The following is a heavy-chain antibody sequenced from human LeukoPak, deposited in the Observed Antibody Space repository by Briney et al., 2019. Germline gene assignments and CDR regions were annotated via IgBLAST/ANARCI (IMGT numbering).Heavy chain of an antibody. CDR2: IIPIFGTA. CDR1: GGTFSSYA. CDR3: AREWSYSGASPYFDY. V-gene: IGHV1-69*05. Sequence: SVKVSCKASGGTFSSYAISWVRQAPGQGLEWMGEIIPIFGTANYAQKFQGRVTITTDESTSTAYMELSSLRSEDTAVYYCAREWSYSGASPYFDYWGQGTLVTVSS. D-gene: IGHD1-26*01. J-gene: IGHJ4*02.